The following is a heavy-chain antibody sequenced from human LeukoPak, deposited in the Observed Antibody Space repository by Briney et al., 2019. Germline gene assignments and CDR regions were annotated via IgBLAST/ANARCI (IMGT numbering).Heavy chain of an antibody. V-gene: IGHV3-7*01. CDR3: ARDRLPYYDFWSGYHGNDAFDI. J-gene: IGHJ3*02. Sequence: PGGSLRLSCVASEIIFSSYWMTWVRQAPGKGLEWVANIKQDGREKYYLDSVKGRFTISRDNAKHSLYLQMNSLRADDTAVYFCARDRLPYYDFWSGYHGNDAFDIWGQGTTVTVSS. CDR1: EIIFSSYW. CDR2: IKQDGREK. D-gene: IGHD3-3*01.